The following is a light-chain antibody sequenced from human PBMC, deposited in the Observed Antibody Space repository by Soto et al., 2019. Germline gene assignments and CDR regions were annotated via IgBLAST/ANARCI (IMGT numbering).Light chain of an antibody. J-gene: IGLJ2*01. CDR1: SSNIGTNI. CDR3: VAWDDSLNGLV. CDR2: SNN. V-gene: IGLV1-44*01. Sequence: QSVLTQPPSASGTPGQRVAIACSGSSSNIGTNIVNWYQQVPGTAPKLLIYSNNQRPSGVPDRFSGSKSGTSASLAISGLQAEDEADYYCVAWDDSLNGLVFGGGTKLTVL.